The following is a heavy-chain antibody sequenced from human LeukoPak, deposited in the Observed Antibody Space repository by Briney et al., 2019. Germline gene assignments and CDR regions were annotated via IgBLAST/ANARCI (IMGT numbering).Heavy chain of an antibody. V-gene: IGHV4-61*02. Sequence: SQTLSLTCTVSGGSISSGSYYWSWIRQPAGKGLECIGRIYTSGSTNYNPSLKSRVTISVDTSKNQFSLKLSSVTAADTAVYYCARDPGSSSWYLGHAFDIWGQGTMVTVSS. CDR1: GGSISSGSYY. D-gene: IGHD6-13*01. J-gene: IGHJ3*02. CDR2: IYTSGST. CDR3: ARDPGSSSWYLGHAFDI.